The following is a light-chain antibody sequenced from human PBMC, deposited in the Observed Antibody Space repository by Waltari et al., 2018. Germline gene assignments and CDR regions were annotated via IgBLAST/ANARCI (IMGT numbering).Light chain of an antibody. J-gene: IGKJ1*01. CDR1: QSIGTY. Sequence: LTQSPGTLSLSPGERATLSCRASQSIGTYLVWYQQKPGQAPRLLMYAASRRATGIPDRFSGSGSGTDFSLTISRLEPEDFAVYFCQNHERLPATFGQGTKVE. CDR3: QNHERLPAT. V-gene: IGKV3-20*01. CDR2: AAS.